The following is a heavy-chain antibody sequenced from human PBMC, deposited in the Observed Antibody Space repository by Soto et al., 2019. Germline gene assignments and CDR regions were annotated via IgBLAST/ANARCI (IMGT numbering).Heavy chain of an antibody. CDR3: AGVVSGRDCGDSFDC. CDR2: IKEDGSEI. Sequence: GGSLRLSCAASGFTFSRYWLAWVRQAPGKGLEWVANIKEDGSEIYYVDSVKGRFTTSRDNAKNSLYLQMNSLRAEDTAVYYCAGVVSGRDCGDSFDCWGRGPLVTVSS. CDR1: GFTFSRYW. D-gene: IGHD4-17*01. V-gene: IGHV3-7*03. J-gene: IGHJ4*02.